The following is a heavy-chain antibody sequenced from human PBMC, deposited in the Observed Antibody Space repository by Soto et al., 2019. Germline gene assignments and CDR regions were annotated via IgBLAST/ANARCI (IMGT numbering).Heavy chain of an antibody. J-gene: IGHJ6*02. D-gene: IGHD3-3*01. CDR2: INHSGST. V-gene: IGHV4-34*01. CDR1: GGSFSGYY. CDR3: ASAQYYDFWSGYYGYYYGMDV. Sequence: SETLSLTCAVYGGSFSGYYWSWIRQPPGKGLEWIGEINHSGSTNYNPSLKSRVTISVDTSKNQFSLKLSSVTAADTAVYYCASAQYYDFWSGYYGYYYGMDVWGQGTTVTSP.